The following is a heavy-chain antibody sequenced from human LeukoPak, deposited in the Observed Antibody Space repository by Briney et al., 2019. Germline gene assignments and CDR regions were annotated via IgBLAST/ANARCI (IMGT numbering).Heavy chain of an antibody. V-gene: IGHV3-21*01. J-gene: IGHJ4*02. CDR1: GFTFSSYS. CDR2: ISYSSSYI. Sequence: GGSLRLSCAASGFTFSSYSMTWVRQAPGKGLEWVSSISYSSSYIYYADSVKGRFTISRDNAKNSLYLQMNSLRAEDTAVYYCARDRTYFRSTSFYLDYWGQGTLVTGSS. D-gene: IGHD2-2*01. CDR3: ARDRTYFRSTSFYLDY.